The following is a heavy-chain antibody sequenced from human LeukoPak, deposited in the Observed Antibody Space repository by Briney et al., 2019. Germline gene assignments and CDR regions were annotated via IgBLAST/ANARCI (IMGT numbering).Heavy chain of an antibody. CDR1: GVSISSGGYS. CDR2: ISHSGST. Sequence: PSQTLSLTCAVSGVSISSGGYSWSWIRQPPGKGLEWIGYISHSGSTYYNPSLKSRVTISVDRSKNRFSLKLTSVTAADTAVYYCARDPSSRSYPGPYYYYYGMDVWGQGTTVTVSS. D-gene: IGHD1-26*01. V-gene: IGHV4-30-2*01. J-gene: IGHJ6*02. CDR3: ARDPSSRSYPGPYYYYYGMDV.